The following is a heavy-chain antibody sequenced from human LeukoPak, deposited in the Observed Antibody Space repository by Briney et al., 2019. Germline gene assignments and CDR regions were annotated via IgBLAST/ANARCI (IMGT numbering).Heavy chain of an antibody. D-gene: IGHD2-8*01. V-gene: IGHV3-33*01. CDR3: ARDLNV. CDR1: GFTFNNYG. Sequence: SGGSLRLSCAASGFTFNNYGMHWVRQAPGKGLEWVAAIWYDGSNKYYADSVKGRFTISRDDSKNTLYLQMNSLRVEDTAVYFCARDLNVWGQGTLVTVSS. J-gene: IGHJ4*02. CDR2: IWYDGSNK.